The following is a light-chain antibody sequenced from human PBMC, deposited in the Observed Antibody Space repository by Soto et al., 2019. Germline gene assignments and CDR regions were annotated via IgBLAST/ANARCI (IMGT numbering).Light chain of an antibody. Sequence: EIVVTQSPGTLSLSPGERATLSCRASQRVSRSYLAWYQQKPGQAPRLLIYGASSRATGIPDRFSGSGSGTDFTLTISRLEPEDFAVYYCQQYCSSPVTFGPGTKVDIK. J-gene: IGKJ3*01. V-gene: IGKV3-20*01. CDR2: GAS. CDR3: QQYCSSPVT. CDR1: QRVSRSY.